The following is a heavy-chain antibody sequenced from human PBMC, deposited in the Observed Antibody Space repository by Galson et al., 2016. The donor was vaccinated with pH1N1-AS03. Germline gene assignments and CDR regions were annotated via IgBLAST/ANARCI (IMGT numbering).Heavy chain of an antibody. J-gene: IGHJ4*02. V-gene: IGHV1-18*01. Sequence: SVKVSCKASGYTFTNYAISWVRQAPGQGLEWMGWSSAYNFNTNYAQNFKGRVTMTTDTSTSTAYMELRSLNSDDTAVYYRSRDELGVGIVPAGTKTFEYWGQGTLVIVSS. CDR1: GYTFTNYA. CDR3: SRDELGVGIVPAGTKTFEY. D-gene: IGHD6-13*01. CDR2: SSAYNFNT.